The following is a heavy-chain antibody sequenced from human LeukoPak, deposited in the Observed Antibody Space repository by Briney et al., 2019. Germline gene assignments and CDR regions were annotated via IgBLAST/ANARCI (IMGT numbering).Heavy chain of an antibody. J-gene: IGHJ4*02. CDR3: ARLNGADYYDSSGYYTICDY. V-gene: IGHV1-18*01. Sequence: GASVKVSCKASGYTFTSYSISWVRQAPGQGLEWMGWISAYNGNTNYAQKLQGRVTMTTDTSTSTAYMELRSLRSDDTAVYYCARLNGADYYDSSGYYTICDYWGQGTLVTVSS. D-gene: IGHD3-22*01. CDR1: GYTFTSYS. CDR2: ISAYNGNT.